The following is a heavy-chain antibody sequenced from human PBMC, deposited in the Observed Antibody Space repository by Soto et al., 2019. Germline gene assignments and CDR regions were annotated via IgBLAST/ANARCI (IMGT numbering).Heavy chain of an antibody. D-gene: IGHD2-2*01. CDR2: IWYDGSNK. Sequence: QVQLVESGGGVVQPGRSLRLSCAASGFTFSGYGMHWVRQAPGKGLEWVAVIWYDGSNKYYADSVKGRFTISRDNSKNTLYLQMNSLRAEDTAVYYCAREGIVVVPAAENYYFDYWGQGTLVTVSS. V-gene: IGHV3-33*01. J-gene: IGHJ4*02. CDR3: AREGIVVVPAAENYYFDY. CDR1: GFTFSGYG.